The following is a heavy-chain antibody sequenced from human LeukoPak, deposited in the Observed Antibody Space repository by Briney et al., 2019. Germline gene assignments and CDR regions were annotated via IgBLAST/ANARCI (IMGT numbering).Heavy chain of an antibody. CDR3: SRLGVVVPAAMNPYYMDV. V-gene: IGHV4-59*01. CDR1: GGSISSYY. CDR2: IYYSGST. Sequence: TSETLSLTCTVSGGSISSYYWSWIRQPPGKGLEWIGYIYYSGSTNYNPSLKSRVTISVDTSKNQFSLKLSSVTAADTAVYYCSRLGVVVPAAMNPYYMDVWGKGTTVTVSS. D-gene: IGHD2-2*01. J-gene: IGHJ6*03.